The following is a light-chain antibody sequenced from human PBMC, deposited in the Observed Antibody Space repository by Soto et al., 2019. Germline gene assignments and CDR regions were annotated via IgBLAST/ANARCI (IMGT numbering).Light chain of an antibody. Sequence: EIVLSQSPDTLSLSPGETASLSCRASQNVRGSYLAWYQQKPGQAPRLLISAASRRATGVPDRFSGSGSGTDFTLTISRLEPEDFAVYCCHQYGSSPPTFGGGTKVEIK. CDR3: HQYGSSPPT. CDR1: QNVRGSY. V-gene: IGKV3-20*01. CDR2: AAS. J-gene: IGKJ4*01.